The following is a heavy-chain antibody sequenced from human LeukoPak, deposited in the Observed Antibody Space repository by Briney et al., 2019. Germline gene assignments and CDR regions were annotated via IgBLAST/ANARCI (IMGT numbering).Heavy chain of an antibody. CDR1: GYTFTGYY. CDR2: INPNSGGT. Sequence: ASVKVSCKASGYTFTGYYMHWVRQAPGQGLEWMGWINPNSGGTNYAQKFQGRVTMTRDTSISTAYMELSRLRSDDTAVYYCARATVTTGGLPDYWGQGTLVTVSS. D-gene: IGHD4-17*01. J-gene: IGHJ4*02. V-gene: IGHV1-2*02. CDR3: ARATVTTGGLPDY.